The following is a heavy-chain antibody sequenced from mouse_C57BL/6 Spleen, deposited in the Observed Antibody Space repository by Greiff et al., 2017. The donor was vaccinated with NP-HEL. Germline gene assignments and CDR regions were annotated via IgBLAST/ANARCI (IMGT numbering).Heavy chain of an antibody. CDR1: GFTFSSYA. CDR2: ISSGGDYI. V-gene: IGHV5-9-1*02. CDR3: TVGDSSGYGGAMDY. Sequence: EVQVVESGEGLVKPGGSLKLSCAASGFTFSSYAMSWVRQTPEKRLEWVAYISSGGDYIYYADTVKGRFTISRDNARNTLYLQMSSLKSEDTAMYYCTVGDSSGYGGAMDYWGQGTSVTVSS. D-gene: IGHD3-2*02. J-gene: IGHJ4*01.